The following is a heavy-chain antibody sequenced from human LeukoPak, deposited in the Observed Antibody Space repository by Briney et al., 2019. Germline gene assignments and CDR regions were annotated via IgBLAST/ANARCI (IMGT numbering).Heavy chain of an antibody. CDR1: GGSISSSSYY. D-gene: IGHD1-1*01. V-gene: IGHV4-39*02. CDR2: IYYSGST. CDR3: ARDNWNLNFDY. J-gene: IGHJ4*02. Sequence: SETLSLTCTVSGGSISSSSYYWGWIRQPPGKGLEWIGSIYYSGSTYYNPSLKSRVTISVDTSKNQFSLKLSSVTAADTAVYYCARDNWNLNFDYWGQGTLVTVSS.